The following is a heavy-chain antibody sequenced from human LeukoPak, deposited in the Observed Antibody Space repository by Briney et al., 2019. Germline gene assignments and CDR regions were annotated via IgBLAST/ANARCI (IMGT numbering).Heavy chain of an antibody. CDR1: GYTFTGYY. CDR2: IITKSGGT. V-gene: IGHV1-2*02. CDR3: ARESRYSSSWYARYYYYGMDV. J-gene: IGHJ6*02. Sequence: GASVKVSCKASGYTFTGYYMHWVRQAPGQGLEWMGWIITKSGGTNYAQKFQGRVTMTRDTSISTAYMELSRLRSDDTAVYYCARESRYSSSWYARYYYYGMDVWGQGTTVTVS. D-gene: IGHD6-13*01.